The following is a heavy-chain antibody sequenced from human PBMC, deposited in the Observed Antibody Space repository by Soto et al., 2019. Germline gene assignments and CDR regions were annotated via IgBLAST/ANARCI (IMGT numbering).Heavy chain of an antibody. D-gene: IGHD1-1*01. J-gene: IGHJ4*02. V-gene: IGHV3-74*01. CDR2: INSDGSST. CDR1: GFTFSSYW. CDR3: ARVNDCNLYFDY. Sequence: GSLRLSCAASGFTFSSYWMHWVRQAPGKGLVWVSRINSDGSSTSYADSVKGRFTISRDNAKNTLYLQMNSLRAEDTAVYYCARVNDCNLYFDYWGQGTLVTVSS.